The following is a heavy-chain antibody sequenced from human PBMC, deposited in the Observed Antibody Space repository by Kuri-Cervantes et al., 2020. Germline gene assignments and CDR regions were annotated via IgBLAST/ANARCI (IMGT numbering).Heavy chain of an antibody. CDR1: GFTFSSYS. J-gene: IGHJ3*02. D-gene: IGHD6-19*01. V-gene: IGHV3-21*01. Sequence: GGSLRLSCAASGFTFSSYSMNWVRQAPGKGLEWVASISGSSSYIYYADSVKGRFTISRDNSKNTLYLQMNSLRAEDTAVYYCAIDLHSSGWHPRLGDVAFDIWGQGTMVTVSS. CDR3: AIDLHSSGWHPRLGDVAFDI. CDR2: ISGSSSYI.